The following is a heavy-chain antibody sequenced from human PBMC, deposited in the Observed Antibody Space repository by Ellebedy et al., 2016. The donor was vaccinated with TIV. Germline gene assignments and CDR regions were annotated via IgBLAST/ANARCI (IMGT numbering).Heavy chain of an antibody. V-gene: IGHV3-23*01. CDR2: ITGSGGST. CDR3: ARNVAPELGDAFDI. Sequence: GESLKISXAASGFAFSRYATSWVRQAPGKGLEWVSTITGSGGSTYYADSLKGRFTISRDNTKNTLYLQMNSLRVEDTAVYFCARNVAPELGDAFDIWGQGTMVTVSS. CDR1: GFAFSRYA. J-gene: IGHJ3*02. D-gene: IGHD1-14*01.